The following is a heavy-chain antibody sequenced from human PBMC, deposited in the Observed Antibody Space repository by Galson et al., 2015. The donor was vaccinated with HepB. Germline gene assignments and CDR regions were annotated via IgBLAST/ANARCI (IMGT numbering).Heavy chain of an antibody. D-gene: IGHD6-13*01. CDR1: GFTFSRYW. J-gene: IGHJ4*02. CDR2: VDGDGKSA. V-gene: IGHV3-74*01. CDR3: ARGTAVGYTDYLDY. Sequence: SLRLPCAASGFTFSRYWMHWVRQVPGKGLMWVLRVDGDGKSANYVDSLEGRFSVSRDNVKNTMYLQMNSLRVEDSAVYYCARGTAVGYTDYLDYWGQGTLVTVSS.